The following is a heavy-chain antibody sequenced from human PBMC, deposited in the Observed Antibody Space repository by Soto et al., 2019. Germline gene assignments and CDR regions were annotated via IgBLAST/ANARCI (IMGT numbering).Heavy chain of an antibody. V-gene: IGHV1-46*03. D-gene: IGHD3-9*01. CDR2: INPSGGST. CDR3: ARDRDILTGYYPRTHYYGMDV. J-gene: IGHJ6*02. CDR1: GYTFTSYS. Sequence: ASVKVSCKASGYTFTSYSMHWVRQAPGQGLEWMGIINPSGGSTSYAQKFQGRVTMTRDTSTSTVHMELSSLRSEDTAVYYCARDRDILTGYYPRTHYYGMDVWGQGTTVTVS.